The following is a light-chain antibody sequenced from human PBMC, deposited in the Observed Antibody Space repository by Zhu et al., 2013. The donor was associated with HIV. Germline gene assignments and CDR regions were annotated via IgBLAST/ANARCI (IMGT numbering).Light chain of an antibody. CDR3: QSYDNSLSDSV. V-gene: IGLV2-11*01. J-gene: IGLJ3*02. CDR2: DFS. CDR1: SSDVGAYRY. Sequence: QSALTQPRSVSGSPGQSVTISCTGTSSDVGAYRYVSWYQQYPGKAPKLIIYDFSQRPSGVPDRFSGSKSGSSASLAITGLQAEDEADYYCQSYDNSLSDSVFGGGTKLTVL.